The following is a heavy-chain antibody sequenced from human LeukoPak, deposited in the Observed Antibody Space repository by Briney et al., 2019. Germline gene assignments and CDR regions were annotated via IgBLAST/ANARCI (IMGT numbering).Heavy chain of an antibody. CDR1: GFTFSNAW. CDR2: IKGKTDGGTT. D-gene: IGHD5-18*01. Sequence: TGGSLRLSCAASGFTFSNAWMSWVRQAPGKGLEWVGRIKGKTDGGTTDYAAPVKGRFTISRDDSKNTLYLQMNSLKTEDTAVYYCTTDLGYSYGYYYYGMDVWGQGTTVTVSS. J-gene: IGHJ6*02. V-gene: IGHV3-15*01. CDR3: TTDLGYSYGYYYYGMDV.